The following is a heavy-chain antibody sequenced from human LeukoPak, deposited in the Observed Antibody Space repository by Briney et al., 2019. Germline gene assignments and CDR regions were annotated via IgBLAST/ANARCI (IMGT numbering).Heavy chain of an antibody. CDR1: GGSFSGYY. CDR3: ARGWYSDYYDSSGLLN. J-gene: IGHJ4*02. Sequence: SETLSLTCAVYGGSFSGYYWSWIRQPPGKGLEWIGEINHSGSTNYNPSLKSRVTISVDTSKNQFSLKLSSVTAADTAVYYCARGWYSDYYDSSGLLNWGQGTLVTVAS. D-gene: IGHD3-22*01. V-gene: IGHV4-34*01. CDR2: INHSGST.